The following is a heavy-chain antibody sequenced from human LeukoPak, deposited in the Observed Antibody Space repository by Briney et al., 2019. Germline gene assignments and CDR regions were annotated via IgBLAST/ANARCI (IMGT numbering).Heavy chain of an antibody. J-gene: IGHJ3*02. D-gene: IGHD2-2*02. CDR3: ARELYQLLYGDAFDI. V-gene: IGHV4-38-2*02. CDR1: GYSVSSGYY. Sequence: PSETLSLTCTVSGYSVSSGYYWGWIRQPPGKGLEWIGSIYHTGSTYYNPSLKSRVTLSVDTSKNQFSLKLSSVTAADTAVYYCARELYQLLYGDAFDIWGQGTMVTVSS. CDR2: IYHTGST.